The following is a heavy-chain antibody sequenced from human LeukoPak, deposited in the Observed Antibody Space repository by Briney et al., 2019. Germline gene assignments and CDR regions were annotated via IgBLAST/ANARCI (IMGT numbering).Heavy chain of an antibody. CDR2: IIPIFGTA. V-gene: IGHV1-69*13. D-gene: IGHD3-16*01. CDR3: ARSLGAIPHFDP. Sequence: SVKVSCKASGGTFSSYAISWVRQAPGQGLEWMGGIIPIFGTANYAQKFQGRVTITADESTSTAYMELSSLRSEDTAVYYCARSLGAIPHFDPWGQGTLVTVSS. CDR1: GGTFSSYA. J-gene: IGHJ5*02.